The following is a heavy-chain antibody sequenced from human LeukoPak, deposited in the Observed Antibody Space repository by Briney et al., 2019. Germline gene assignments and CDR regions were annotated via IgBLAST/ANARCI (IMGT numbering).Heavy chain of an antibody. J-gene: IGHJ6*03. V-gene: IGHV4-4*07. Sequence: SDTLSLTCTVSGGSISSYYWSWIRQPAGKGLEWIGRIYTSGSTNYNPSLKSRVTMSVDTSKNQFSLKLIPVTAADTAVYYCARYNGAAAGAYYYYMDVWGEGTTVTVSS. D-gene: IGHD6-13*01. CDR3: ARYNGAAAGAYYYYMDV. CDR2: IYTSGST. CDR1: GGSISSYY.